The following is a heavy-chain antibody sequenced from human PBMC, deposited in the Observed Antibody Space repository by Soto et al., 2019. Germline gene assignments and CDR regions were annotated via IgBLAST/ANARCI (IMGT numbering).Heavy chain of an antibody. J-gene: IGHJ6*03. CDR3: ARVITVTGYYYYMDV. D-gene: IGHD4-17*01. CDR2: IRAYDVNT. CDR1: GYTFASYV. V-gene: IGHV1-18*01. Sequence: ASLKVSCKAFGYTFASYVISWVRQAPGQGLEWMGWIRAYDVNTNYAQKLQDRVTMTTDTSTNTAYMELRSLRSDDTAIYYCARVITVTGYYYYMDVWGTGPTVTVSS.